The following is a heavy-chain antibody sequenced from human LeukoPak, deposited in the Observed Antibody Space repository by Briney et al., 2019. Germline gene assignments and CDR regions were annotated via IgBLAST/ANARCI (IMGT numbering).Heavy chain of an antibody. CDR3: AKETTVTSYYYYYYGMDV. CDR2: FSGSSGST. J-gene: IGHJ6*02. D-gene: IGHD4-17*01. Sequence: GGSLRLSCAASGFTFSSYAMSWVRQAPGKGLEWVSAFSGSSGSTYYADSVKGRFTISRDNSKNTLYLQMNSLRAEDTAVYYCAKETTVTSYYYYYYGMDVWGQGTTVTVSS. CDR1: GFTFSSYA. V-gene: IGHV3-23*01.